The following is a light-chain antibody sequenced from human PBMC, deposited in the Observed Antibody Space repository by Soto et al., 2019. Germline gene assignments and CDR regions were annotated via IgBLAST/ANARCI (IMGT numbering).Light chain of an antibody. V-gene: IGKV3-15*01. CDR3: QQYNTWPLT. J-gene: IGKJ4*01. CDR1: QSVSSN. Sequence: MVMDLGRGSLSVTQGERATLSCRASQSVSSNLAWYQQKPGQAPRLLIYGASTRATGIPARFSGSGSGTEFTLTISSLQSEDFAVYYCQQYNTWPLTFGGGTKVDIK. CDR2: GAS.